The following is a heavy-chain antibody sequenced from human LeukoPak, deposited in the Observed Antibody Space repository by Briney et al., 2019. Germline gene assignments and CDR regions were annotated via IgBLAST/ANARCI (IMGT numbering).Heavy chain of an antibody. J-gene: IGHJ6*03. CDR3: ARVGFSKFYHHMDV. CDR2: IIPIFGTA. D-gene: IGHD4-11*01. Sequence: SVKVSCKASGGTFSSYAISWVRQAPGQGLEWMGGIIPIFGTANYAQKFQGRVTITADESTSTAYMELSSLRSEDTAVYYCARVGFSKFYHHMDVWGKGTTVTVSS. CDR1: GGTFSSYA. V-gene: IGHV1-69*13.